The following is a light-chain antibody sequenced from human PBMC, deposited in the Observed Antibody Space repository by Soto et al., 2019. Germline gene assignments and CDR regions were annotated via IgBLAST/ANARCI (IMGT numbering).Light chain of an antibody. Sequence: EILRTQSSATMSVSPGERSPLCGLASQSVSSNLAWHQPKPGQAIRILMYDASTRATGIPDRFRGSGSGTEFTITISSLQSEDFAVYYCQQYHNWPITFGQGTRLEIK. CDR2: DAS. J-gene: IGKJ5*01. CDR3: QQYHNWPIT. CDR1: QSVSSN. V-gene: IGKV3-15*01.